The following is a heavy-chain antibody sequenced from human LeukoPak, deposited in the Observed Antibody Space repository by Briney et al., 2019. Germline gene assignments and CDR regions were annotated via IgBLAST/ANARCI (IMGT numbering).Heavy chain of an antibody. Sequence: SETLSLTCTVSGGSISSYYWSWIRQPPGKGLEWIGYIYYSGSTNYNPSLKSRVTISVDTSKNQFSLKLSSVTAADTAVYYCARVGYSYGAKVGYYFDYWGQGTLVTVSS. CDR2: IYYSGST. CDR3: ARVGYSYGAKVGYYFDY. J-gene: IGHJ4*02. V-gene: IGHV4-59*01. CDR1: GGSISSYY. D-gene: IGHD5-18*01.